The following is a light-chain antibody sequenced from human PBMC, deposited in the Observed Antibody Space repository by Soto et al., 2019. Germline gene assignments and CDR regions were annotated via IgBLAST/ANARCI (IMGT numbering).Light chain of an antibody. V-gene: IGKV1-39*01. CDR1: QSFSSY. CDR3: QQSYSTPRT. Sequence: DLQMTQSPSSLSASVGDRVTITCRASQSFSSYLNWYQQKPGKAPKLLIYAASSLQSGVPSRFSGSGSGTDFTLTISSLQPEDFATYYCQQSYSTPRTFGQGTKVEIK. J-gene: IGKJ1*01. CDR2: AAS.